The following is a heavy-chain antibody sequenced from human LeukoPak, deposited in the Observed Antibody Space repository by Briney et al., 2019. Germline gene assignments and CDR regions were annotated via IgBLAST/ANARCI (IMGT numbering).Heavy chain of an antibody. D-gene: IGHD2-2*01. CDR3: ARAASTSSVYYYYMDV. CDR1: GFTFSSYW. V-gene: IGHV3-7*01. CDR2: IKQDGSEK. J-gene: IGHJ6*03. Sequence: GGSLRLSCAASGFTFSSYWMSWVRQAPGKGLEWVANIKQDGSEKYYVDSVKGRFTISRDNAKNSLFLQMNSLRAEDTAVYYCARAASTSSVYYYYMDVWGKGTTVTVSS.